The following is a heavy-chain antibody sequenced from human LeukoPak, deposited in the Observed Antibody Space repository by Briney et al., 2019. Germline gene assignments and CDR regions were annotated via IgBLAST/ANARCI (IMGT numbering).Heavy chain of an antibody. V-gene: IGHV4-34*01. J-gene: IGHJ4*02. Sequence: SETLSLTCAVYGGSFSGYYWSWIRQPPGKGLEWIGEINHSGSTNCNPSLKSRVTISVDTSKNQFSLNLSSVTAADTAVYYCARGRGYDFWSGYQSDYWGQGTLVTVTS. CDR2: INHSGST. D-gene: IGHD3-3*01. CDR1: GGSFSGYY. CDR3: ARGRGYDFWSGYQSDY.